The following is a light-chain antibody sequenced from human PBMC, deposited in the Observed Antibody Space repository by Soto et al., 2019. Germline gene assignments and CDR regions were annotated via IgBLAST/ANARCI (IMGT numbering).Light chain of an antibody. CDR2: GAS. CDR3: QQYGSSPGT. V-gene: IGKV3-20*01. J-gene: IGKJ1*01. CDR1: QTVNNNY. Sequence: EIVLTQSPDTLSLSPGERATLSCRASQTVNNNYVAWYQQKPGQAPRLLMFGASIRDTGIPDRFSGSGSGTDFTLTISRLEPEDFAVFYCQQYGSSPGTFGQGTKVDIK.